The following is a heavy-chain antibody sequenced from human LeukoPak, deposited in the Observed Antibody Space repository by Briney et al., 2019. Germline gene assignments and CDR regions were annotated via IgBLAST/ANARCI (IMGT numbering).Heavy chain of an antibody. D-gene: IGHD6-19*01. J-gene: IGHJ6*02. Sequence: SETLSLTCTVSGGSISSFYWSWIRQPAGKGLEWIGRIYTSGSTNYNPSLKSRVTMSVDTPKNQFSLKLSSVTAADTAVYYCARDDGTSVAGYYYYYGMDVWGQGTTVTVSS. V-gene: IGHV4-4*07. CDR3: ARDDGTSVAGYYYYYGMDV. CDR1: GGSISSFY. CDR2: IYTSGST.